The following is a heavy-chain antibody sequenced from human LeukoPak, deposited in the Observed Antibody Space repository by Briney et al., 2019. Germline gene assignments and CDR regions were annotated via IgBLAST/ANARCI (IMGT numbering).Heavy chain of an antibody. Sequence: GGSLRLSCAASGFTFTSYNMNWVRQAPGKGLEWVSFISTSSTTIYYADSVMGRFTISRDNAKNSLYLQMSSLRDEDTAVYYCARGPGRGYGYYFDYWGQGTLVTVSS. V-gene: IGHV3-48*02. CDR2: ISTSSTTI. J-gene: IGHJ4*02. CDR1: GFTFTSYN. D-gene: IGHD5-18*01. CDR3: ARGPGRGYGYYFDY.